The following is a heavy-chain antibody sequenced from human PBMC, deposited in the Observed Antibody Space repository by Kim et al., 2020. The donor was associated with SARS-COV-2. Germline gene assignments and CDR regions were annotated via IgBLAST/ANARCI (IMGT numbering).Heavy chain of an antibody. CDR2: IYSGGST. J-gene: IGHJ6*02. D-gene: IGHD3-16*01. CDR3: ASHHLGRVGSMDV. V-gene: IGHV3-53*01. Sequence: GGSLRLSCAASGFTVSSNYMSWVRQAPGKVLEWVSVIYSGGSTYYADSVKGRFTISRDNSKNTLYLQMNSLRAEDTAVYYCASHHLGRVGSMDVWGQGTTVTVSS. CDR1: GFTVSSNY.